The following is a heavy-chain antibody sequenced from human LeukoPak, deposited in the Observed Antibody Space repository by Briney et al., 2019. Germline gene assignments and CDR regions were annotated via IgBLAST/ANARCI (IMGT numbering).Heavy chain of an antibody. CDR3: VRRLAVTGKYYFDY. CDR1: GGSISPYY. CDR2: IYYSGNT. D-gene: IGHD6-19*01. V-gene: IGHV4-59*08. J-gene: IGHJ4*02. Sequence: SETLSLTCTVSGGSISPYYWTWIRKPPGKGLEWIGFIYYSGNTKYNPSLESRVTISLDMSKNQFSLRLSSVTAADTAVYYCVRRLAVTGKYYFDYWGQGTLVTVSS.